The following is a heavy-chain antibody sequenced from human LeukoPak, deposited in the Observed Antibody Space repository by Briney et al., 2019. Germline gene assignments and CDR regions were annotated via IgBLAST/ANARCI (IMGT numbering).Heavy chain of an antibody. CDR1: GFTFSSYW. CDR3: AVVVVAATAFDI. V-gene: IGHV3-74*01. J-gene: IGHJ3*02. D-gene: IGHD2-15*01. CDR2: INSDGSST. Sequence: EGSLRLSCAASGFTFSSYWMHWVRQAPGKGLVWVSRINSDGSSTSYADSVKGRFTISRDNAKNTLYLQMNSLRAKDTAVYYCAVVVVAATAFDIWGQGTMVTVSS.